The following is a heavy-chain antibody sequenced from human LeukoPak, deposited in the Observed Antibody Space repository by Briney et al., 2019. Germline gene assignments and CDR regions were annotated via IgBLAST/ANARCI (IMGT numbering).Heavy chain of an antibody. D-gene: IGHD3-16*01. Sequence: GGSLRLSCAASGFTFSDYAMSWVRQAPGKGLEWLSTIRGSGGSTYYADSVKGRFTISRDNSKNTVYLQMKSLRVEATAVYYCAKAPPSPPTLGPGDYWGQGTLVTVSS. V-gene: IGHV3-23*01. J-gene: IGHJ4*02. CDR1: GFTFSDYA. CDR2: IRGSGGST. CDR3: AKAPPSPPTLGPGDY.